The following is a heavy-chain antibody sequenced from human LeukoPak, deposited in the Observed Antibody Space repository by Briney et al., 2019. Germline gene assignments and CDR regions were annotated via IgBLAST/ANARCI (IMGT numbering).Heavy chain of an antibody. CDR1: GYTFTSYA. J-gene: IGHJ1*01. Sequence: GASVKVSCKASGYTFTSYAMHWVRQAPGQRLEWMGWINASNGNTKYSQKFQGRVTITRDTSASTAYMELSSLRSEDTAVYYCARAPSGSYDKQGYFQHWGQGTLVTVSS. D-gene: IGHD3-10*01. CDR2: INASNGNT. CDR3: ARAPSGSYDKQGYFQH. V-gene: IGHV1-3*01.